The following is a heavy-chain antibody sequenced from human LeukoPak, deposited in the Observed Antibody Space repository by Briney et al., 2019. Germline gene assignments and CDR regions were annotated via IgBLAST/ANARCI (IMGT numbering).Heavy chain of an antibody. CDR1: GFTVSSNY. V-gene: IGHV3-66*02. CDR2: IYSGGST. D-gene: IGHD3-16*01. Sequence: GGSLRLSCAASGFTVSSNYMSWVRQAPGKGLEWVSVIYSGGSTYYADSVKGGFTISRDNSKNTLYLEMNRLRAEDTAVYYCARAQMRGGVFDYWGQGTLVTVSS. CDR3: ARAQMRGGVFDY. J-gene: IGHJ4*02.